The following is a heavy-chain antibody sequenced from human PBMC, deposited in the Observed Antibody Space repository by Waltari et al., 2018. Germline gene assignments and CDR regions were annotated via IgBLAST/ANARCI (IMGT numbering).Heavy chain of an antibody. J-gene: IGHJ6*02. CDR1: GFSFRNAW. CDR3: TPPPYYYYYGMDV. Sequence: EVQLVESGGGWVNPGGSLRLSCAASGFSFRNAWMNWVRQAPGKGVEWVGRIKTRADGGTADYAAPVRGRFTISRDDSQNTLYLQMNSLKTEDTAVYYCTPPPYYYYYGMDVWGQGTTVTVSS. CDR2: IKTRADGGTA. V-gene: IGHV3-15*07.